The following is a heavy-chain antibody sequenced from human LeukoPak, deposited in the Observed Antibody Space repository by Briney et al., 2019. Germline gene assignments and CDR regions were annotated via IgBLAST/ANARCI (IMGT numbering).Heavy chain of an antibody. Sequence: PGGSLRLSCAASGFTFSSYSMNWVRQAPGKGLEWVSAISGSGGSTYYADSVKGRFTISRDNSKNTLYLQMNSLRAEDTAVYYCAKVNSGDDSSGYYFPYFDYWGQGTLVTVSS. CDR3: AKVNSGDDSSGYYFPYFDY. D-gene: IGHD3-22*01. J-gene: IGHJ4*02. CDR2: ISGSGGST. CDR1: GFTFSSYS. V-gene: IGHV3-23*01.